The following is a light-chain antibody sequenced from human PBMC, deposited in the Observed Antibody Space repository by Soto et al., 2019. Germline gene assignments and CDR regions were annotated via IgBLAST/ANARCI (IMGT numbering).Light chain of an antibody. CDR2: EDN. CDR1: SGSIASNY. V-gene: IGLV6-57*01. Sequence: NFMLTQPHSVSKTPGKTVTISCTCSSGSIASNYVQWYQQRPGSSPTTVIYEDNQRPSGVPDRFSGSIDSSSNSASLTISGLKTEDEADYYCQSYDSSNQVFGGGTKLTVL. CDR3: QSYDSSNQV. J-gene: IGLJ2*01.